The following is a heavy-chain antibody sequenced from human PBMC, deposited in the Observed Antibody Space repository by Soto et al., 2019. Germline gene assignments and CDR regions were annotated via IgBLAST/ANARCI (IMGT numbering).Heavy chain of an antibody. J-gene: IGHJ5*02. V-gene: IGHV1-69*13. CDR1: GYDFTTYG. D-gene: IGHD5-12*01. Sequence: SVKVSCKTSGYDFTTYGISWVRQAPGEGLEWMGGIIPIFGTANYAQKFQGRVTITADESTSTAYMELSSLRSEDTAVYYCAREYSGYDHGLNWFDPWGQGILVTVSS. CDR3: AREYSGYDHGLNWFDP. CDR2: IIPIFGTA.